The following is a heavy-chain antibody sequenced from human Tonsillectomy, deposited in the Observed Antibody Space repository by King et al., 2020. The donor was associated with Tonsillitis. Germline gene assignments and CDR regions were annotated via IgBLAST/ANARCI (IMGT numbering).Heavy chain of an antibody. CDR3: ARDPVGPGAFDI. Sequence: QLQESGSGLVKPSQTLSLTCAVSGGSISSGAYSWSWIRQPPGKGLEWIGYIYHSGSTYYNPSLKSRVTISLDRSKNQLSLKLSSVTAADTAVYYCARDPVGPGAFDIWGQGTMVTVSS. D-gene: IGHD1-26*01. V-gene: IGHV4-30-2*01. J-gene: IGHJ3*02. CDR2: IYHSGST. CDR1: GGSISSGAYS.